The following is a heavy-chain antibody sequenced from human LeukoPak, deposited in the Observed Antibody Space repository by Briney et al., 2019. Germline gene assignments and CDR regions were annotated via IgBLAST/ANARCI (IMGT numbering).Heavy chain of an antibody. Sequence: GGSLRLSCAASGFTFSSYSMNWVRQAPGKGLEWVSSISSSSSYIYYADSVKGRFTISRDNAKNSLYLQVNSLRAEDTAVYYCARDNGYGDPFDYWGQGTLVTVSS. CDR2: ISSSSSYI. D-gene: IGHD4-17*01. V-gene: IGHV3-21*01. CDR3: ARDNGYGDPFDY. J-gene: IGHJ4*02. CDR1: GFTFSSYS.